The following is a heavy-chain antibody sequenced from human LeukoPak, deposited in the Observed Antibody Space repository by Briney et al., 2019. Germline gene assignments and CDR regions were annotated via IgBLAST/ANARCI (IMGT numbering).Heavy chain of an antibody. V-gene: IGHV4-34*01. J-gene: IGHJ4*02. CDR1: GGSFSGYY. Sequence: PSETLSLTCAVYGGSFSGYYWSWIRQPPGKGPEWIGEINHSGSTNYNPSLKSRVTISVDTSKNQFSLKLSSVTAADTAVYYCARDRYSSSRANFDYWGQGTLVTVSS. CDR2: INHSGST. CDR3: ARDRYSSSRANFDY. D-gene: IGHD6-13*01.